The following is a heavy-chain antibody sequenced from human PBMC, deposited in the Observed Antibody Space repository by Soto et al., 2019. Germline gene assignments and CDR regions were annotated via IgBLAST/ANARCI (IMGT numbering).Heavy chain of an antibody. V-gene: IGHV3-23*01. D-gene: IGHD3-22*01. CDR2: ISGSGGST. J-gene: IGHJ3*02. CDR3: AKAHSSGYTKDGFDI. Sequence: GGSLRLSCAASEFTFKSYAMNWVRQAPGKGLEWVSGISGSGGSTNYVDSVKGRFTISRDNSKNTLYMQMNSLRAEDTAVYYCAKAHSSGYTKDGFDIWGQGTMVTVSS. CDR1: EFTFKSYA.